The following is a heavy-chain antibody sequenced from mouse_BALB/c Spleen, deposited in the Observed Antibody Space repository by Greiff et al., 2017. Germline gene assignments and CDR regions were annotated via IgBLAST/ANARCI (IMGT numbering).Heavy chain of an antibody. J-gene: IGHJ3*01. CDR2: INPSSGYT. CDR3: AGVRGSSYNWFAY. CDR1: GYTFTSYT. Sequence: VQLVESGAELARPGASVKMSCKASGYTFTSYTMHWVKQRPGQGLEWIGYINPSSGYTNYNQKFKDKATLTADKSSSTAYMQLSSLTSEDSAVYYCAGVRGSSYNWFAYWGQGTLVTVSA. V-gene: IGHV1-4*01. D-gene: IGHD1-1*01.